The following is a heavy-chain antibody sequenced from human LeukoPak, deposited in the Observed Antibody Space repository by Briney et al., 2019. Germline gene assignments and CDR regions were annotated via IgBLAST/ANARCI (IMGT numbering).Heavy chain of an antibody. Sequence: ASVKVSCKASGYTFINFGISWVRQAPGQGLQWMGWISGYNGNTNYAHKFQGRVTMTTDTSPSTAYMELRSLRSDDTAVYYCAKDSSSGWYGSSANDYWGQGTLVTVSS. V-gene: IGHV1-18*01. J-gene: IGHJ4*02. CDR3: AKDSSSGWYGSSANDY. D-gene: IGHD6-19*01. CDR2: ISGYNGNT. CDR1: GYTFINFG.